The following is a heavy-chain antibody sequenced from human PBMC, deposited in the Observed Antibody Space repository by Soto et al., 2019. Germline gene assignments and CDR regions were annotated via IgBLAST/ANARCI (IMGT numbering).Heavy chain of an antibody. J-gene: IGHJ6*02. CDR2: ISYDSDTI. CDR3: ARLYHDYV. Sequence: GGSLRLSCAGSGFTFGTYSMNWVRQAAGKGLEWIAYISYDSDTIQYADSVKGRFTTSRDNAKNSLYLQMNSLRDEDTAVYYCARLYHDYVWGQGTTVTVSS. V-gene: IGHV3-48*02. CDR1: GFTFGTYS. D-gene: IGHD3-3*01.